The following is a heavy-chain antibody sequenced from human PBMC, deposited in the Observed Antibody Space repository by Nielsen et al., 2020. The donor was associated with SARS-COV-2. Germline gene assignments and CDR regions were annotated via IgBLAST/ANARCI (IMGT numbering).Heavy chain of an antibody. CDR3: TKLLGSGPTYYFYMDV. CDR2: IPGSGAGT. V-gene: IGHV3-23*01. J-gene: IGHJ6*03. Sequence: GESLKISCSASGLTFNRHAMTWVRQTPGKRLEWVSSIPGSGAGTYYADSVKGRFTISRDNSKNTLFLQMNSLRAEDTAVYYCTKLLGSGPTYYFYMDVWGKGTTVTVSS. D-gene: IGHD1-1*01. CDR1: GLTFNRHA.